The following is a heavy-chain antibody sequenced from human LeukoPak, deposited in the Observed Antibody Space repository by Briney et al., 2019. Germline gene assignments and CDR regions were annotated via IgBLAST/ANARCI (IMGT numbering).Heavy chain of an antibody. CDR1: GFTFSSYG. V-gene: IGHV3-33*01. Sequence: GGSLRLSCAASGFTFSSYGMNWVRQAPGKGLEWVAVIWNAGSDKYCADSVKGRFTISRDNSKNTLYLQMNSLRAEDTAVYYCAREYCSGGSCYRPRYYGMDVWGQGTTVTVSS. CDR3: AREYCSGGSCYRPRYYGMDV. CDR2: IWNAGSDK. J-gene: IGHJ6*02. D-gene: IGHD2-15*01.